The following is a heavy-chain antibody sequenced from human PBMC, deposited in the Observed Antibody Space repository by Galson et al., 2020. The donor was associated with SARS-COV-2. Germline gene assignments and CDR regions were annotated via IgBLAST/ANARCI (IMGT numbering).Heavy chain of an antibody. CDR3: ARGGSGSLDH. J-gene: IGHJ5*02. V-gene: IGHV3-74*01. Sequence: GGSLRLSCAASGFTFNNYWMHWVRQAPGQRPVWVSHITSDGSITPYAGSVTGRFTISRDNAKNTLYLQMNSLRAEDTAVYYCARGGSGSLDHWGQGTLVTVSS. CDR1: GFTFNNYW. CDR2: ITSDGSIT. D-gene: IGHD3-10*01.